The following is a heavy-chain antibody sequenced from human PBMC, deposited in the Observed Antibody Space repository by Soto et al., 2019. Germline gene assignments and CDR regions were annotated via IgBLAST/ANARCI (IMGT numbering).Heavy chain of an antibody. J-gene: IGHJ5*02. Sequence: PGGSQRQSCAAAKSTFRGDPRHRVRQAPGKGLEWVAVILYDGSNKYYADSVKGRFTISRDNAKNSLFLQMNNLTVEDTAVYYCAKENWANPDPWGQGTLVTVSS. CDR3: AKENWANPDP. V-gene: IGHV3-30-3*01. D-gene: IGHD7-27*01. CDR2: ILYDGSNK. CDR1: KSTFRGDP.